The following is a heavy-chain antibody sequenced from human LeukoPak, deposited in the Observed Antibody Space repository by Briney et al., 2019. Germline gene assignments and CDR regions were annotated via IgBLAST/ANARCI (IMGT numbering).Heavy chain of an antibody. J-gene: IGHJ1*01. CDR3: ARDLAPTAIPPRTAYFQH. V-gene: IGHV3-30-3*01. CDR2: ISYDGSNK. Sequence: GGSLRLSCAASGFTFSSYAMHWVRQAPGKGLEWVAVISYDGSNKYYADSVKGRFTISRDNSKNTLYLQMNSLRAEDTAVYYCARDLAPTAIPPRTAYFQHWGQGTLVTVSS. D-gene: IGHD2-21*02. CDR1: GFTFSSYA.